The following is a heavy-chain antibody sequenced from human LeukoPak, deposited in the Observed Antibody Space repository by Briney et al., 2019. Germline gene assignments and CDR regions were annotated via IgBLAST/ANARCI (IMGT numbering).Heavy chain of an antibody. CDR3: ARAPGGIAAASWFDP. CDR2: ISSSSSYI. D-gene: IGHD6-13*01. CDR1: GFTFSSYS. Sequence: PGGSLRLSCAASGFTFSSYSMNWVRQAPGKGLEWVSSISSSSSYIYYADSVKGRFTISRDNAKNSLYLQMNSLRAEDTAVYYCARAPGGIAAASWFDPWGQGTLVTVSS. V-gene: IGHV3-21*01. J-gene: IGHJ5*02.